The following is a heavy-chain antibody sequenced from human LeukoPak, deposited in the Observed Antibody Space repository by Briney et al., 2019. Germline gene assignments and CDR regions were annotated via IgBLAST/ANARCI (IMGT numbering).Heavy chain of an antibody. D-gene: IGHD2-2*01. J-gene: IGHJ4*02. CDR3: ARVNVVVPAALFDY. Sequence: GSSVKVSCKASGGTFSSYAISWVRQAPGQGLEWMGGIIPIFGTANYAQKFQGRVTITTDESTSTAYMELSSLRSEDTAVYYCARVNVVVPAALFDYWGQGTLVTVSS. CDR2: IIPIFGTA. CDR1: GGTFSSYA. V-gene: IGHV1-69*05.